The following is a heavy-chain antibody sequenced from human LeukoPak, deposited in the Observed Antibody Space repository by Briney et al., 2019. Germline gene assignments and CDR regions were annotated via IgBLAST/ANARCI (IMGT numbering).Heavy chain of an antibody. CDR1: GYSFTTYW. D-gene: IGHD6-19*01. CDR2: IYPGDSDT. V-gene: IGHV5-51*01. J-gene: IGHJ4*02. Sequence: GESLKISCKGSGYSFTTYWIGWVRQMPGKGLEWMGIIYPGDSDTRYSPSFQGHVTISADKSISTGYLQWSSLKASDTAMYYCARHTYNNGWWGGDYWGQGTLVTVSS. CDR3: ARHTYNNGWWGGDY.